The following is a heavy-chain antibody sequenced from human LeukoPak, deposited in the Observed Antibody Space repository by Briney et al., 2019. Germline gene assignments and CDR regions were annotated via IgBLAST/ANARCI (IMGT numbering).Heavy chain of an antibody. CDR3: AKRTDGSGTYYSFDF. D-gene: IGHD3-10*01. CDR2: ISGSGGST. J-gene: IGHJ4*02. Sequence: GGSLRLSCAASGFTFSSYAMSWVRQAPGKGLEWVSLISGSGGSTYYADSVKGRFTISRDNSKNTLYLQMNSLRAEDTAIYYCAKRTDGSGTYYSFDFWGQGTLVTVSS. CDR1: GFTFSSYA. V-gene: IGHV3-23*01.